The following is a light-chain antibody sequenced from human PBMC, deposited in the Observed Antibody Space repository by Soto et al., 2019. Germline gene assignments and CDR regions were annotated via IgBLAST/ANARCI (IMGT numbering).Light chain of an antibody. J-gene: IGLJ1*01. CDR2: DVS. CDR3: SSYTTSNTRQIV. V-gene: IGLV2-14*03. Sequence: QSVLTQPASVSGSPGGSITISCTGTSSDVGGYNYVSWYQHHPGKAPKLIIYDVSNRPSGVSNRFSGSKSGNTASLTISGLQPEDEADYYCSSYTTSNTRQIVLGTGTKVTVL. CDR1: SSDVGGYNY.